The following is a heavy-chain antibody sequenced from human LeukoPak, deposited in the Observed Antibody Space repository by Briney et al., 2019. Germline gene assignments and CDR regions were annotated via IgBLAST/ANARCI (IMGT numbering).Heavy chain of an antibody. J-gene: IGHJ4*02. D-gene: IGHD1-1*01. CDR3: ARLSTGSLHYFDC. V-gene: IGHV4-61*02. CDR2: IHTSGNT. CDR1: GGSITSGNHY. Sequence: SETLFLTCTVSGGSITSGNHYWSWIRQPAGKGLEWIGRIHTSGNTNYNPSLKSRVTISVDTSKNQFFLHLSSVTAADTAVYYCARLSTGSLHYFDCWGQGTLVTVSS.